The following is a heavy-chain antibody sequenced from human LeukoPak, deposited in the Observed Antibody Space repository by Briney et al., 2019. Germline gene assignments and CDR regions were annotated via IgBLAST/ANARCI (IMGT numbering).Heavy chain of an antibody. CDR2: ISGTGGTT. J-gene: IGHJ3*02. D-gene: IGHD5-24*01. V-gene: IGHV3-23*01. Sequence: GGSLRLSCTASGFAFSSYAMSWVRRAPGKGLEWVSAISGTGGTTYYAASVKRRFTISRDESKNPLYLRITSLRVEDTAVYYCAKARDRTATDIISRDFDMGGKGTMVTVSS. CDR3: AKARDRTATDIISRDFDM. CDR1: GFAFSSYA.